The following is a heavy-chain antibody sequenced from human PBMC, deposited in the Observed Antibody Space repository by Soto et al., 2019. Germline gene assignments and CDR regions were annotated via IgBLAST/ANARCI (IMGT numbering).Heavy chain of an antibody. Sequence: ETLSLTCTVSGGSISSYYWSWIRQPPGKGLEWIGYMYYSGSTNYNPSLKSRVTISVDTSKNQFSLKLSSVTAADTAVYYCGGKNYDSSGYFDYWGQRTLVTVSS. D-gene: IGHD3-22*01. CDR1: GGSISSYY. J-gene: IGHJ4*02. V-gene: IGHV4-59*01. CDR3: GGKNYDSSGYFDY. CDR2: MYYSGST.